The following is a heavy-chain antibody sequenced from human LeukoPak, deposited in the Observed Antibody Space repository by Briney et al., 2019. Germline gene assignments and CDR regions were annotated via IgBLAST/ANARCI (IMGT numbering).Heavy chain of an antibody. J-gene: IGHJ3*02. D-gene: IGHD6-19*01. CDR2: IYYSGST. V-gene: IGHV4-59*08. CDR3: ARLRPVAGYDAFDI. Sequence: SETLSLTCSVSGGSISSYYWCWIRQPPGKGLEWIGYIYYSGSTNYNPSLKSRVTMSVDTSKNQFSLKLTSVTAADTAVYYCARLRPVAGYDAFDIWGHGTMVTVSS. CDR1: GGSISSYY.